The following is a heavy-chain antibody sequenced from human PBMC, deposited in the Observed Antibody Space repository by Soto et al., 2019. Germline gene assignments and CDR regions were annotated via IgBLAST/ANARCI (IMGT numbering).Heavy chain of an antibody. CDR3: AKVRRGGNWNYEGYGMDV. J-gene: IGHJ6*02. V-gene: IGHV3-30*18. D-gene: IGHD1-7*01. CDR2: ISYDGSNK. CDR1: GFTFSSYG. Sequence: LRLSCAASGFTFSSYGMHWVRQAPGKGLEWVAVISYDGSNKYYADSVKGRFTISRDNSKNTLYLQMNSLRAEDTAVYYCAKVRRGGNWNYEGYGMDVWGQGTTVTVSS.